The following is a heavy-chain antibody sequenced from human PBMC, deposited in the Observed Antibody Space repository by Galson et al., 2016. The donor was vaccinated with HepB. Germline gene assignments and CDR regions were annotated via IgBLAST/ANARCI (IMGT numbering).Heavy chain of an antibody. Sequence: LSLTCTVSGGSISSYYWSWIRQPPGKGLEWIGYIYYSGSTNYNPPLKSRVTIAVDTSKNQFSLKLTSVTTADTAVYYCARTPSRGGMDVWGQGTTVTVSS. J-gene: IGHJ6*02. V-gene: IGHV4-59*01. CDR2: IYYSGST. CDR1: GGSISSYY. CDR3: ARTPSRGGMDV. D-gene: IGHD3-10*01.